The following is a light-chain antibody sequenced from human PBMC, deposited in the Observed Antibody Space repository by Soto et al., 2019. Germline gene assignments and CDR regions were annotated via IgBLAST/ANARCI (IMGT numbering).Light chain of an antibody. CDR2: YDS. J-gene: IGLJ1*01. CDR3: QVWDSSSDRSYV. CDR1: NIGSKT. Sequence: SYELTQPPSVSVAPGETARITCGGNNIGSKTVHWYQQKPGQAPVLVIYYDSRRSSGIPERFSGSNSANTATLTISMVEAGDEADYYCQVWDSSSDRSYVFGTGTKVTVL. V-gene: IGLV3-21*04.